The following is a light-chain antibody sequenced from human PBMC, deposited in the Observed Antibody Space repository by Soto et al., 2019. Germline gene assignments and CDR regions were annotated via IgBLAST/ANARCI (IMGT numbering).Light chain of an antibody. J-gene: IGKJ5*01. V-gene: IGKV3-11*01. CDR2: GAS. CDR1: QSISSF. CDR3: QQHFNGPIT. Sequence: EIVLTQSPATLSLSPGERATLSCRASQSISSFLAWYQQKPGQAPRLLIYGASNRATGIPARFSGSGSGTDFTLTIRSLEPEDFAVYYCQQHFNGPITFGQGTRLEIK.